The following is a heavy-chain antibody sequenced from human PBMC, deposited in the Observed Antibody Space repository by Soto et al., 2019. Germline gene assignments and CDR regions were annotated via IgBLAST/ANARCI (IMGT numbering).Heavy chain of an antibody. Sequence: SETLSLTCSVSGGSMRIYYWNWLRQPAGKGLEWIGRIYSRGDTNYNPSVKSRVTMSVDTSKNEFSPRLNSVTAADTAVYYCAGIGEDVYYGMDVWGQGTTVTVSS. CDR2: IYSRGDT. D-gene: IGHD2-21*01. V-gene: IGHV4-4*07. CDR3: AGIGEDVYYGMDV. J-gene: IGHJ6*02. CDR1: GGSMRIYY.